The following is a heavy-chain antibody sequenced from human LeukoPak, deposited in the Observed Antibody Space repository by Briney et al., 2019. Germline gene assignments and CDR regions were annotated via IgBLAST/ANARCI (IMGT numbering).Heavy chain of an antibody. CDR1: GGSLSSYY. CDR3: ARDTYGSGSYTWIY. J-gene: IGHJ4*02. V-gene: IGHV4-4*07. CDR2: IYTSGST. Sequence: PSETLSLTCTVSGGSLSSYYWSWIRQPAGKGLEWIGRIYTSGSTNYNPSLKSRVTMSVDMSKNQFSLKLSSVTAADTAVYYCARDTYGSGSYTWIYWGQGTLVTVSS. D-gene: IGHD3-10*01.